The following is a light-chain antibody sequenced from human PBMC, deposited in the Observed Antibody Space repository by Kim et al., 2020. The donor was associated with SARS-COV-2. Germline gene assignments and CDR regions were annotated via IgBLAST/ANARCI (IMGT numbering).Light chain of an antibody. J-gene: IGKJ4*01. Sequence: SAAVGDRVTCTVRASQDVSSGLAWYQHKPGKAPKLLIYAASSLQSGVPSRFSGSGSGTDFTLTISSLLPEDFATYYCLQTNSFPLTFGGGTKLEI. CDR2: AAS. CDR3: LQTNSFPLT. CDR1: QDVSSG. V-gene: IGKV1-12*01.